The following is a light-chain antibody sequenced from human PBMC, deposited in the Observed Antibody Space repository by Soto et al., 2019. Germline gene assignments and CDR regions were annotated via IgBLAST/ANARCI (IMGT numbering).Light chain of an antibody. J-gene: IGLJ1*01. Sequence: QSVLTQPPSVSVAPGQRVTISCTGSSSNIGTGYDVHWYQQLPGTAPKLLIYGNSNRPSGVPDRFSGSKSGTSASLAITGLQAEDEADYYCQSFDSSRFYVFGTGTKVTVL. CDR3: QSFDSSRFYV. V-gene: IGLV1-40*01. CDR1: SSNIGTGYD. CDR2: GNS.